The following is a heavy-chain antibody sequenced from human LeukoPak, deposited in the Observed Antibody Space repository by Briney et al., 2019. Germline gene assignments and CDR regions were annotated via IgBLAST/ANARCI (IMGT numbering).Heavy chain of an antibody. D-gene: IGHD3-22*01. CDR1: GYTFTGYC. CDR3: ARDFQGDMIADYGMDV. Sequence: ASVKVSCKASGYTFTGYCMHWVRQAPGQGLEWMGWINPNSGGTNYAQKFQGRVTMTRDTSISTAYMELSRLRSDDTAVYHCARDFQGDMIADYGMDVWGQGTTVTVSS. J-gene: IGHJ6*02. V-gene: IGHV1-2*02. CDR2: INPNSGGT.